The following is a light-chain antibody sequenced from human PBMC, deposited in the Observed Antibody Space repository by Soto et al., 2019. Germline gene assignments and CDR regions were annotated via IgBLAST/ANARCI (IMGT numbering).Light chain of an antibody. J-gene: IGLJ1*01. CDR1: SSDVGGYNY. V-gene: IGLV2-14*03. Sequence: QSALTQPASVSGSPGQSITISCTGTSSDVGGYNYVSWYQQHPGKAPKLMISDVSSRPSGVSNRFSGSKSGNTASLTISGLQTEDEADYYCSSYTSSSTPRVFGTGTKVTVL. CDR3: SSYTSSSTPRV. CDR2: DVS.